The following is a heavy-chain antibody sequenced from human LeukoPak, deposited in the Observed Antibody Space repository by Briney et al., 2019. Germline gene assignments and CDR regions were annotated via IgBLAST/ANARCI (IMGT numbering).Heavy chain of an antibody. V-gene: IGHV4-59*01. D-gene: IGHD3-10*01. J-gene: IGHJ5*02. CDR3: ARFRTTFEELNH. CDR1: GGSISSYY. CDR2: IYYSGSS. Sequence: HSESLSLTCTVSGGSISSYYWSWSRQPQGKGLEWIGYIYYSGSSNFNPSLNRRVTISVDTSKNQFSLKLSSMTAADTAVYYCARFRTTFEELNHWVQGTLPTVTS.